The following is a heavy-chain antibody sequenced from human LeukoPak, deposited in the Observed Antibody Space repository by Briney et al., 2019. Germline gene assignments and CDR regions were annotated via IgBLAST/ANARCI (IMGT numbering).Heavy chain of an antibody. CDR3: ARGTWFAY. CDR2: ISSSSSTI. Sequence: GGSLRLSCAASGFTFSSYSMNWVRQAPGKGLEWVSYISSSSSTIYYADSVKGRFTISRDNAKNSLYLQMNSLRAEDTAVYYCARGTWFAYWGQGTLVTVSS. V-gene: IGHV3-48*01. J-gene: IGHJ4*02. CDR1: GFTFSSYS.